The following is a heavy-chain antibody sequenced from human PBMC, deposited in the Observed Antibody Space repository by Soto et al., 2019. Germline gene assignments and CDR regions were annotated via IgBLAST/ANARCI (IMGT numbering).Heavy chain of an antibody. V-gene: IGHV3-23*01. CDR2: ISGSGGTT. J-gene: IGHJ3*01. D-gene: IGHD6-13*01. CDR1: GFTFSSYA. Sequence: PVGSLRLSCAASGFTFSSYAMSCVRQAPWKGLGWVSGISGSGGTTYYADSVKGRFTISRDNSKNTLYLQMNSLRAEDTAIYYCANPYSSIWYAPSREAPDASDVRGQGTMVTVSS. CDR3: ANPYSSIWYAPSREAPDASDV.